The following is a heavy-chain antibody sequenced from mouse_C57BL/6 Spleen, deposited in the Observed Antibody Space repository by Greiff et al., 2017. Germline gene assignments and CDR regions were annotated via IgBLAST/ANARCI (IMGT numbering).Heavy chain of an antibody. V-gene: IGHV1-59*01. J-gene: IGHJ2*01. CDR1: GYTFTSYW. CDR3: ARGVSTMITTFFDY. D-gene: IGHD2-4*01. CDR2: IDPSDSYT. Sequence: VQLQQPGAELVRPGTSVKLSCKASGYTFTSYWMHWVKQRPGQGLEWIGVIDPSDSYTNYNQKFKGKATLTVDTSSSTAYMPLSSLTSEDSAVYYCARGVSTMITTFFDYWGQGTTLTVSS.